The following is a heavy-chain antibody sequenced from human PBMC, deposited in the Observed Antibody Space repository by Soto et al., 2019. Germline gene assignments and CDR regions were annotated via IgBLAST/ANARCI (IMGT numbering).Heavy chain of an antibody. D-gene: IGHD2-2*01. Sequence: GASVKVSCKASGYTFTSYDIDWVRQATGQGLEWMGWMNPNSGNTGYAQKFQGRVTMTRNTSISTAYMELSSLRSEDTAVYYCARGRGYCSSTSCRHAFDIWGQGTMVTVS. CDR2: MNPNSGNT. J-gene: IGHJ3*02. V-gene: IGHV1-8*01. CDR1: GYTFTSYD. CDR3: ARGRGYCSSTSCRHAFDI.